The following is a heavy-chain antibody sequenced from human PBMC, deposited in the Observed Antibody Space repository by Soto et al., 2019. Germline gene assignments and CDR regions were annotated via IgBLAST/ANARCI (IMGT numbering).Heavy chain of an antibody. D-gene: IGHD5-18*01. CDR1: GYTFTSYA. CDR2: INAGNGNT. Sequence: GASVKVSCKASGYTFTSYAMHWVRQAPGQRLEWMGWINAGNGNTKYSQKFQGRVTVTRDTSASTAYMELSSLRSEDTAVYYCARDRPPNTGARGYSYGYAYWGQGTLVTVSS. CDR3: ARDRPPNTGARGYSYGYAY. J-gene: IGHJ4*02. V-gene: IGHV1-3*01.